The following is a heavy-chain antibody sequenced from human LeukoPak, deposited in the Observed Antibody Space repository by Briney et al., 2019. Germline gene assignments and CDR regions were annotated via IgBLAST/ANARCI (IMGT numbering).Heavy chain of an antibody. CDR1: GFTFSSYS. V-gene: IGHV3-21*01. CDR2: ISSSSSYI. CDR3: ARQYCSSTSCHYFDY. Sequence: AGGSLRLSCAASGFTFSSYSMNWVRQAPGKGLEWDSSISSSSSYIYYADSVKGRFTISRDNAKNSLYLQMNSLRAEDTAVYYCARQYCSSTSCHYFDYWGQGTLVTVSS. D-gene: IGHD2-2*01. J-gene: IGHJ4*02.